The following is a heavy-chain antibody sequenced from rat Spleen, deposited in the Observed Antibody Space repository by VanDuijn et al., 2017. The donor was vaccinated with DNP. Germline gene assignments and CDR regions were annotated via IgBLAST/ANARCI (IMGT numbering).Heavy chain of an antibody. CDR2: ISYEGSGT. CDR1: GFTFSDYY. CDR3: AKPDH. Sequence: EVQLVESGGGLVQPGRSLKLSCAASGFTFSDYYMAWVRQAPKKGLEWVASISYEGSGTYYGDSVKGRFTISRDNAKSTLYLQMDSLRSEDTATYYCAKPDHWGQGDMVTVSS. V-gene: IGHV5-22*01. J-gene: IGHJ2*01.